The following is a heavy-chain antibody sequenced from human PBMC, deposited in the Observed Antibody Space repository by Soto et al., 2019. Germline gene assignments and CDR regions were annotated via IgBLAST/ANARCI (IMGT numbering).Heavy chain of an antibody. V-gene: IGHV1-2*02. CDR3: ARPPGYISDWYYFDL. D-gene: IGHD3-9*01. CDR2: ISPKSGVT. CDR1: GYSFINYY. J-gene: IGHJ4*02. Sequence: ASVKVSCKASGYSFINYYTHWVRRAPGQGFEWMGRISPKSGVTDYAQKFQGRGSLTWDTSLNTAYMELSSLMSEDTAVYYCARPPGYISDWYYFDLWGQGTQVTVSS.